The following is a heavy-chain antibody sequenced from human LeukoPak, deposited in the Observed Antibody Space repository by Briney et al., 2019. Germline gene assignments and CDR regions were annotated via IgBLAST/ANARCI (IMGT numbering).Heavy chain of an antibody. CDR3: AKDQRYSGYEPGLDY. Sequence: GGSLRLSCAASGFTFSSYGMHWVRQAPGKGLEWVAVISYDGNNKYYADSMKGRFTISRDNSRNTLYLQMNSLRAEDTAVYYCAKDQRYSGYEPGLDYWGQGTLVIVSS. D-gene: IGHD5-12*01. CDR1: GFTFSSYG. V-gene: IGHV3-30*18. J-gene: IGHJ4*02. CDR2: ISYDGNNK.